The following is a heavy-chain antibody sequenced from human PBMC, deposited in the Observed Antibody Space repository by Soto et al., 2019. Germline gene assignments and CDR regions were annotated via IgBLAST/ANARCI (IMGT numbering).Heavy chain of an antibody. CDR2: INPNSGGT. CDR1: GYTFTGYY. CDR3: ARASGYYFWSGYPPHDYGMDV. J-gene: IGHJ6*02. Sequence: ASVKVSCKASGYTFTGYYMHWVRQAPGQGLEWMGWINPNSGGTNYAQKFQGRVTMTRDTSISTAHMELSRLRSDDTAVYYCARASGYYFWSGYPPHDYGMDVWGQGTTVTVSS. D-gene: IGHD3-3*01. V-gene: IGHV1-2*02.